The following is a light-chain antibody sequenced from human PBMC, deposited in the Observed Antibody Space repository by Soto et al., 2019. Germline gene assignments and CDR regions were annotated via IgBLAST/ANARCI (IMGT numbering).Light chain of an antibody. V-gene: IGLV3-21*04. J-gene: IGLJ1*01. CDR3: QVWDTTTNHPV. CDR2: YDS. CDR1: NIGSDS. Sequence: ELIQPPSVSVAPGKTARITCGGNNIGSDSVNWYLQKPGQAPVLVIYYDSDRPAGIPERLSGSKSRNTATLTITGVDAGDGADYYCQVWDTTTNHPVVGTGTKLTVL.